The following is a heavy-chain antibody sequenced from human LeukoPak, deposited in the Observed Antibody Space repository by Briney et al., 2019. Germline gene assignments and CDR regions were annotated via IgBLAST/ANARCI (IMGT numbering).Heavy chain of an antibody. Sequence: SETLSLTCGVSGGSLTGYYWSWIRQPPGKGLEWIGEINHSGSTKYNPCLESRVSISLDTSKNHFSLRLSSVTAADTAVYYCARLYYYGSGDYWGQGTLVTVSS. CDR1: GGSLTGYY. J-gene: IGHJ4*02. CDR2: INHSGST. V-gene: IGHV4-34*01. D-gene: IGHD3-10*01. CDR3: ARLYYYGSGDY.